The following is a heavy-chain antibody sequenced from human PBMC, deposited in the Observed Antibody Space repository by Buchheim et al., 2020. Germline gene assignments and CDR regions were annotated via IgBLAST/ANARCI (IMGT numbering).Heavy chain of an antibody. Sequence: QVQLQESGPGLVKPSGTLSLTCAVSGGSISSSNWWSWVRQPPGEGLGWIGEIYHCVGPNYNPSPTSRVTISVDKSKNQFSLKLSSVTAADTAVYYCARICGGDCYSSFDYWGQGTL. V-gene: IGHV4-4*02. CDR2: IYHCVGP. J-gene: IGHJ4*02. CDR3: ARICGGDCYSSFDY. D-gene: IGHD2-21*02. CDR1: GGSISSSNW.